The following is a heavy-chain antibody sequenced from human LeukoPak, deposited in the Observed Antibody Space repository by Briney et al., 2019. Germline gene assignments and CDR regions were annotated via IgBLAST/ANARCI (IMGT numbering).Heavy chain of an antibody. CDR2: IRYDGSNK. CDR1: GFTFSSYG. CDR3: AKDATMVRGPTDY. D-gene: IGHD3-10*01. V-gene: IGHV3-30*02. Sequence: GGSLRLSCAASGFTFSSYGMHWVRQAPGKGLEWVAFIRYDGSNKYYADSVKGRFTISRDNSKNKLYLQMNSLRAEDTAVYYCAKDATMVRGPTDYWGQGTLVTVSS. J-gene: IGHJ4*02.